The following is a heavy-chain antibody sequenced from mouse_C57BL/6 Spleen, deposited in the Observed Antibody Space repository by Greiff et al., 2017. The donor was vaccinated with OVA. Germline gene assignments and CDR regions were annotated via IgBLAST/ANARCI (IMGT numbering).Heavy chain of an antibody. CDR1: GFTFSSYG. D-gene: IGHD2-13*01. J-gene: IGHJ2*01. CDR2: ISSGGSYT. Sequence: EVKLMESGGDLVKPGGSLKLSCAASGFTFSSYGMSWVRQTPDKRLEWVATISSGGSYTYYPDSVKGRFTISRDNAKNTLYLQMSSLKSEDTAIYYCARRDSYFDYWGQGTTLTVSS. V-gene: IGHV5-6*02. CDR3: ARRDSYFDY.